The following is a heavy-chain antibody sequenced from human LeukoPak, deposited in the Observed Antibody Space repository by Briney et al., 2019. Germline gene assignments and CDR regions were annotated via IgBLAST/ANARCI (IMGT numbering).Heavy chain of an antibody. J-gene: IGHJ4*02. Sequence: GGSLRLSCAASGFTFSSDAMSWVRQAPGKGLEWVSAISGSGGSTYYADSVKGRFTISRDNSKNTLYLQMNSLRAEDTAVYYCAKDPLYYGSGRGYFDYWGQGTLVTVSS. CDR3: AKDPLYYGSGRGYFDY. D-gene: IGHD3-10*01. CDR1: GFTFSSDA. V-gene: IGHV3-23*01. CDR2: ISGSGGST.